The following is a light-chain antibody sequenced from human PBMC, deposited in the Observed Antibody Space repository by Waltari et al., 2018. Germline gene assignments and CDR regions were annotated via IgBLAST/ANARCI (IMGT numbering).Light chain of an antibody. V-gene: IGKV3-20*01. CDR1: QTVSTIS. CDR2: GAY. J-gene: IGKJ4*01. Sequence: EIVLTQSPGTLSLSPGERATLSCWDSQTVSTISLSWYQQKPGQAPRLLIYGAYNRATGIPDRFSGSGSGTDFTLTISRLEPEDFAVYYCQQYDGSVVTFGGGTKVEIK. CDR3: QQYDGSVVT.